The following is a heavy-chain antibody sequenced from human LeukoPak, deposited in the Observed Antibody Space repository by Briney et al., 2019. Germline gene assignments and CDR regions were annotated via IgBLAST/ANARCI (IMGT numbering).Heavy chain of an antibody. D-gene: IGHD3-22*01. V-gene: IGHV1-18*01. Sequence: GASVKVSCKASGYTFSTYGISWVRQAPGQGLEWMGWISAYTGNTNYSQNLQGRVTMTTDTSTSTAYMELRSLRSDDKAVYYCARAPMDSSGYYPNDAFDIWGQGTMVSVSS. CDR2: ISAYTGNT. CDR3: ARAPMDSSGYYPNDAFDI. J-gene: IGHJ3*02. CDR1: GYTFSTYG.